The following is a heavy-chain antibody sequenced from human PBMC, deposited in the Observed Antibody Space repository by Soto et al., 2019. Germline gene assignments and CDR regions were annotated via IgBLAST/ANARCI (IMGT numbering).Heavy chain of an antibody. D-gene: IGHD3-3*01. CDR3: ARAKFAITIFGVVSRVNWFDP. Sequence: SVKVSCKASGGTFSSYAISWVRQAPGQGLEWMGGIIPIFGTANYAQKFQGRVTITADESTSTAYMELSSLRSEDTAVYYCARAKFAITIFGVVSRVNWFDPWGQGTLVTVSS. J-gene: IGHJ5*02. V-gene: IGHV1-69*13. CDR2: IIPIFGTA. CDR1: GGTFSSYA.